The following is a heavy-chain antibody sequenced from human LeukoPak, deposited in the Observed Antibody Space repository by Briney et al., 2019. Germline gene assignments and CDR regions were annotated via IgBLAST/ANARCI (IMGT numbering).Heavy chain of an antibody. CDR1: GFTVSTYY. Sequence: GGSLRLSCAASGFTVSTYYMTWVRQAPGKGLEWGSVLYSGGNTYYSDSVKGRFTISRDNSKNTLYLQMKSLRDEDTAVYYCAKDWYSSSSGAFDIWGQGTMVTVSS. D-gene: IGHD6-6*01. CDR3: AKDWYSSSSGAFDI. J-gene: IGHJ3*02. V-gene: IGHV3-53*01. CDR2: LYSGGNT.